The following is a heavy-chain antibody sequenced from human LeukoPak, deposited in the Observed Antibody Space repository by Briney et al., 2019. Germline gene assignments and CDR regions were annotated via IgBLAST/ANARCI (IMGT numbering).Heavy chain of an antibody. CDR3: AKDTIRHSGYDFVPLFDY. V-gene: IGHV3-23*01. CDR1: GFTSDNYG. D-gene: IGHD5-12*01. CDR2: IVAYGDRT. J-gene: IGHJ4*02. Sequence: GGSLRLSCAASGFTSDNYGLSWVRQAPGRGLDWVSAIVAYGDRTHYADSVKGRFTISRDNSKNTLYLQMNSLRAEDTAVYYCAKDTIRHSGYDFVPLFDYWGQGTLVTVSS.